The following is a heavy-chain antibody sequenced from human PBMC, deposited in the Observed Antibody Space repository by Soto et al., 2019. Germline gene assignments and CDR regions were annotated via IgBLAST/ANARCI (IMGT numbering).Heavy chain of an antibody. CDR3: ARGHYYYDSSGYNTFDY. V-gene: IGHV1-3*01. D-gene: IGHD3-22*01. J-gene: IGHJ4*02. Sequence: ASVKVSCKASGYTFTSYAMHWVRQAPGQRLEWMGWINAGNGNTKYSQKFQGRVTITRDTSASTAYMELSSLRSEDTAVYYCARGHYYYDSSGYNTFDYWGQGTLVTSPQ. CDR1: GYTFTSYA. CDR2: INAGNGNT.